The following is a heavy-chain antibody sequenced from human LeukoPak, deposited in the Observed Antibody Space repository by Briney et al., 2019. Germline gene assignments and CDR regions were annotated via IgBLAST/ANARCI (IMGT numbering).Heavy chain of an antibody. V-gene: IGHV3-66*01. D-gene: IGHD2-15*01. CDR3: ATRRRDGYSTFFDY. J-gene: IGHJ4*02. Sequence: GGSLRLSCAASGFTVSSSYMSWVRQAPGKGLEWVSVIYSGGSTYYADSVKGRFTISRDNSKNTLYLQMNSLRAEDTAVYYCATRRRDGYSTFFDYWGQGTLVTVSS. CDR1: GFTVSSSY. CDR2: IYSGGST.